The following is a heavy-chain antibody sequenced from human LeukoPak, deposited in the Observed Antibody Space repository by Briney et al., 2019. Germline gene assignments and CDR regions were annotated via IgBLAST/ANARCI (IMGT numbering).Heavy chain of an antibody. CDR1: GGSISSYY. CDR3: ARSFSSGLDFDY. CDR2: IYYSGST. J-gene: IGHJ4*02. V-gene: IGHV4-59*01. Sequence: SETLSLTCTVSGGSISSYYWSWIRQPPGKGLEWIGYIYYSGSTNYNPSLKSRVTISVDTSKNQFSLKLSSVTAADTAVYYCARSFSSGLDFDYWGQGTLVTVSS. D-gene: IGHD6-19*01.